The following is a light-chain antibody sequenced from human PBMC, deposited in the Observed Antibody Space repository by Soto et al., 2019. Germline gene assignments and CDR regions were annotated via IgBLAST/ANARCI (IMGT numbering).Light chain of an antibody. CDR2: SAS. CDR3: QQYGRSPPIT. J-gene: IGKJ5*01. V-gene: IGKV3-20*01. CDR1: QTVSSSF. Sequence: QSPGALSFSTGESATLSCRASQTVSSSFLAWYRQKPGQAPRPLIYSASSRATGIPGRFSGSGSGTDFTLTINRLESEDFAVYYCQQYGRSPPITFGQGTRLEIK.